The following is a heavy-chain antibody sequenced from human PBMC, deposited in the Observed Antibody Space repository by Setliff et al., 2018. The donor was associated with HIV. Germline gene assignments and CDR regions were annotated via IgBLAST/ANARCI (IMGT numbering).Heavy chain of an antibody. CDR1: GFPFSSSN. Sequence: GGSLRLSCAASGFPFSSSNMHWVRQAPGKGLEWISYITGDSSRITYADSVKGRFTISRDHAKNSLYLQMNSLRAEDTAIYFCARGSPGVVIIPDSWGQGTLVTVSS. J-gene: IGHJ5*02. CDR3: ARGSPGVVIIPDS. V-gene: IGHV3-48*01. D-gene: IGHD3-22*01. CDR2: ITGDSSRI.